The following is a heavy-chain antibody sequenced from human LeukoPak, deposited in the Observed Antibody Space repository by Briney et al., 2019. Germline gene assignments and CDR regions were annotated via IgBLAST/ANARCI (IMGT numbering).Heavy chain of an antibody. CDR2: ISYDGSNK. J-gene: IGHJ6*02. Sequence: PGGSLRLSCAASGFTFSSYAMHWVRQAPGKGLEWVAVISYDGSNKYYAVSVKGRFTISRDNSKNTLYLQMNSLRAEDTAVYYCARDRKGALNYGMDVWGQGTTVTVSS. CDR3: ARDRKGALNYGMDV. V-gene: IGHV3-30*04. CDR1: GFTFSSYA.